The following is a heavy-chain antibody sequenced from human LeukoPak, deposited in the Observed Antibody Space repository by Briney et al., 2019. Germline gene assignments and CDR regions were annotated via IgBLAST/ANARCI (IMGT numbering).Heavy chain of an antibody. CDR1: GFIFNSYA. J-gene: IGHJ6*02. Sequence: GGSLRLSCAASGFIFNSYAMHWVRQAPGKGLEWVTVISYDGSNKYYADSVKGRFTISRDNSKNTLYLQMNSLRAEDTAVYYCARVFHFVGYYGMDVWGQGTTVTVSS. V-gene: IGHV3-30-3*01. CDR2: ISYDGSNK. CDR3: ARVFHFVGYYGMDV.